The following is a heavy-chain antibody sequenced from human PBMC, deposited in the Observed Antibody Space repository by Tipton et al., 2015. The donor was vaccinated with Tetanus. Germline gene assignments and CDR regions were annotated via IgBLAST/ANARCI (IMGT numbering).Heavy chain of an antibody. D-gene: IGHD3-22*01. V-gene: IGHV1-2*02. Sequence: QVQLVQSGAELKKPGASVKVSCTASGYTFTGYYMYWVRQAPGQGLEWVGWIDPNSGDTIYAQNFQGRVTMTRDTSISTVYMERSRLRSDDTAVYYCARDRGNYIYYGMDVWGPGTTVTVS. CDR1: GYTFTGYY. CDR2: IDPNSGDT. CDR3: ARDRGNYIYYGMDV. J-gene: IGHJ6*02.